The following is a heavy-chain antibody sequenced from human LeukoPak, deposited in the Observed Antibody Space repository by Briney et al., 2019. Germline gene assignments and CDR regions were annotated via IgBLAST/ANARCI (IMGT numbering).Heavy chain of an antibody. V-gene: IGHV3-7*01. CDR1: EFTFSSYW. D-gene: IGHD3-10*02. CDR3: AELGITMIGGV. Sequence: GGTLRLSCAASEFTFSSYWMSWVRQAPGKGLEWVANIDQDGSEKYYVDSVKGRFTISRDNAKNSLYLQMNSLRAEDTAVYYCAELGITMIGGVWGKGTTVTISS. J-gene: IGHJ6*04. CDR2: IDQDGSEK.